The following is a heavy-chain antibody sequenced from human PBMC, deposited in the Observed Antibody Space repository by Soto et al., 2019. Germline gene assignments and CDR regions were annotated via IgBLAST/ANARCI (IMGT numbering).Heavy chain of an antibody. CDR3: ARDDRSSSWLNFDY. J-gene: IGHJ4*02. CDR1: GFTFSSYA. D-gene: IGHD6-13*01. CDR2: ISSSSSYI. Sequence: AGGSLRLSCAASGFTFSSYAMHWVRQAPGKGLEWVSSISSSSSYIYYADSVKGRFTISRDNAKNSLYLQMNSLRAEDTAVYYCARDDRSSSWLNFDYWGQGTLVTVSS. V-gene: IGHV3-21*01.